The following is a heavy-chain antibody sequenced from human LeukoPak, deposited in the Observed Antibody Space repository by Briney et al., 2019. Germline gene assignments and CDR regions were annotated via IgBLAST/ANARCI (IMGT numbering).Heavy chain of an antibody. D-gene: IGHD3-22*01. Sequence: GGSLRLSCAASRFTFCSDEMNGVGQAPGKGRKWVSYISSSSSTIYYADSVKGRFTISRDNAKNSLYLQMNSLRDEDTDVYYCARVLRIYYDSSGYLLSYYYYGMDVWGQGTTVTVSS. CDR2: ISSSSSTI. CDR3: ARVLRIYYDSSGYLLSYYYYGMDV. J-gene: IGHJ6*02. CDR1: RFTFCSDE. V-gene: IGHV3-48*03.